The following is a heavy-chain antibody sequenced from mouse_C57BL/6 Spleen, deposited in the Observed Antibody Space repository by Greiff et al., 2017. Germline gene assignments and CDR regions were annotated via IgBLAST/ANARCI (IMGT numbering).Heavy chain of an antibody. D-gene: IGHD2-4*01. CDR3: TTGYDSPWFAY. J-gene: IGHJ3*01. Sequence: VQLQQSGAELVRPGASVKLSCTASGFNIKDDYMHWVKQRPEQGLEWIGWIDPENGDTEYASKFQGKATITADTSSNTAYLQLSSLTSEDTAVYYCTTGYDSPWFAYWGQGTLVTVSA. CDR1: GFNIKDDY. V-gene: IGHV14-4*01. CDR2: IDPENGDT.